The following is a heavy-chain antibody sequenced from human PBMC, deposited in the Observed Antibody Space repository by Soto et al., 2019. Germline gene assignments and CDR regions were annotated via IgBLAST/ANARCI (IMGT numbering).Heavy chain of an antibody. Sequence: PSETLSLTCTVSGGSISSYYLSWIRQPPGKGLEWIGYIYYSGSTNYNPSLKSRVTISVDTSKNQFSLKLSSVTAADTAVYYCARGEYGNYYYYGMDVWGQGTTVTVYS. CDR1: GGSISSYY. V-gene: IGHV4-59*01. CDR2: IYYSGST. D-gene: IGHD3-10*01. CDR3: ARGEYGNYYYYGMDV. J-gene: IGHJ6*02.